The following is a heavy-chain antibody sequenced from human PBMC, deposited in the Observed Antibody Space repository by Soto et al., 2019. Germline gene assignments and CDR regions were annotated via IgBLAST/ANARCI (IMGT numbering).Heavy chain of an antibody. CDR3: ARDGTSSGYYTNWLEP. Sequence: ASVKVSCKASGGTFGSDAITWVRQAPGQGLEWVGRIIPIFGTRNYAQKLQDRVTISADTSTTTVYLDLNSLTSDDTALYYCARDGTSSGYYTNWLEPWGQGTLVTVSS. V-gene: IGHV1-69*06. CDR1: GGTFGSDA. CDR2: IIPIFGTR. D-gene: IGHD5-12*01. J-gene: IGHJ5*02.